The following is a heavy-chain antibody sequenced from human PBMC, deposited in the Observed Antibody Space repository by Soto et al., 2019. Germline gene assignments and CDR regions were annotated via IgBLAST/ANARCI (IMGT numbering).Heavy chain of an antibody. CDR1: GDSISRDSYY. J-gene: IGHJ6*02. CDR3: ASHFSSGWIYHYGLDV. D-gene: IGHD6-19*01. CDR2: VYYSGST. Sequence: PPETLSLTCTVSGDSISRDSYYWGWIRQPPGKGLEWKGGVYYSGSTYYSPSFQSRITTSVDPDNNKSSMKMTSVTAADTAVYYCASHFSSGWIYHYGLDVWGLGTTVT. V-gene: IGHV4-39*01.